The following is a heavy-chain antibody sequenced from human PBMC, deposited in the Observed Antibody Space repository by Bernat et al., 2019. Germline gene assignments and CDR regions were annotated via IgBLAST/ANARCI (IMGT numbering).Heavy chain of an antibody. CDR2: ISSTSSDT. CDR1: GFTFSDYY. CDR3: ARQVGSGTYDADY. V-gene: IGHV3-11*05. D-gene: IGHD3-10*01. Sequence: QVQLVESGGALVKPGGSLRLSCAASGFTFSDYYMNWVRQAPGKGLEWVSCISSTSSDTKYADSVKGRFTISRDNAKNSLYLQMNTLRADDTAVYYFARQVGSGTYDADYWGQGTLVTVSS. J-gene: IGHJ4*02.